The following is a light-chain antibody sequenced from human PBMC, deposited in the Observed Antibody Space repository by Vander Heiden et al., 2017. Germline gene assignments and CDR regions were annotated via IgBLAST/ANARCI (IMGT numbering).Light chain of an antibody. CDR3: SSYTSSVYV. CDR1: SSDVGGYNY. Sequence: QSALTQPASVSGSPGQSSTISCTGTSSDVGGYNYVSWYQQHPGKALKLMIYEVSNRPSGVSNRFSGSKSGNTASLTISGLQAEDEADYYCSSYTSSVYVFGTGTKVTVL. J-gene: IGLJ1*01. CDR2: EVS. V-gene: IGLV2-14*01.